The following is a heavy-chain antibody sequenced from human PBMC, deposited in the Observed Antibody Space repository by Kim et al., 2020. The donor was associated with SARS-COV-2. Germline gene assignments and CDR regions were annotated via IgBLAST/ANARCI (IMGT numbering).Heavy chain of an antibody. CDR1: GYTLTELS. V-gene: IGHV1-24*01. CDR2: FDPEDGET. J-gene: IGHJ4*02. D-gene: IGHD3-22*01. CDR3: ATDGNYYDSSGYYGYDY. Sequence: ASVKVSCKVSGYTLTELSMHWVRQAPGKGLEWMGGFDPEDGETIYAQKFQGRVTMTEDTSTDTAYMELSSLRSEDTAVYYCATDGNYYDSSGYYGYDYWGQGTLVTVSS.